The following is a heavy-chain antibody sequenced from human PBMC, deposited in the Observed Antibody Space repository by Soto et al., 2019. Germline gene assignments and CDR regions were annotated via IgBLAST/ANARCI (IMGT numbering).Heavy chain of an antibody. J-gene: IGHJ1*01. Sequence: PGGSLRLSCAASGFTFSSYAMSWVRQAPGKGLEWVSAIRGTRGSGGDTWDVDSVKGRFTISRDNSKNTLYLQMNSLRAEDTALYYCAKDRRFSVVVLGVPGHTLFVNTSSFSLGPGGSLRLSCSASGFTFSSYAMHW. D-gene: IGHD3-10*02. CDR3: AKDRRFSVVVLGVPGHTLFVNTSSFSLGPGGSLRLSCSASGFTFSSYAMH. CDR1: GFTFSSYA. V-gene: IGHV3-23*01. CDR2: IRGTRGSGGDT.